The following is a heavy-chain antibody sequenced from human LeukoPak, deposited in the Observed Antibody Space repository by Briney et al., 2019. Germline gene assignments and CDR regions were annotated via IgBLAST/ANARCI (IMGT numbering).Heavy chain of an antibody. CDR2: IKKDGSEK. J-gene: IGHJ3*02. CDR3: ASLITMVRGVIVTDAFDI. D-gene: IGHD3-10*01. V-gene: IGHV3-7*03. Sequence: GGSLRLSCAASGFSFSSNWMSWVRQAPGKGLEWVANIKKDGSEKNYVDSVKGRLIISRDNAKNSLYLQMNSLRAEDTAVYYCASLITMVRGVIVTDAFDIWGQGTMVTVSS. CDR1: GFSFSSNW.